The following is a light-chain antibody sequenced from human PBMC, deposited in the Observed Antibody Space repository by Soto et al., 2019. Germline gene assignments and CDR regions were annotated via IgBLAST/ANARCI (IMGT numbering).Light chain of an antibody. CDR3: QQYNTWPST. V-gene: IGKV3-15*01. J-gene: IGKJ4*01. CDR1: QSVGSN. CDR2: GAS. Sequence: EILMTQSPATLSVSPGERVTLSCRASQSVGSNLAWYQQKPGQAPRLFMSGASTMATGIPARFSGSGSGAEFTLTISSLQSEDFAVYYCQQYNTWPSTFGGGTKVEIK.